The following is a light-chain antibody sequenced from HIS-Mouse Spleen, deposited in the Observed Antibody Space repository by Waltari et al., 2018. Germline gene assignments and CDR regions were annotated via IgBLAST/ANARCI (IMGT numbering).Light chain of an antibody. CDR2: EGS. J-gene: IGLJ3*02. Sequence: QSALTQPASVSGSPGQSITTPCTGTSRDVGSYTLVSWYQQPPGKAPKLMIYEGSKRPSGVSNRFSGSKSGNTASLTISGLQAEDEADYYCCSYAGSSTYWVFGGGTKLTVL. CDR1: SRDVGSYTL. CDR3: CSYAGSSTYWV. V-gene: IGLV2-23*01.